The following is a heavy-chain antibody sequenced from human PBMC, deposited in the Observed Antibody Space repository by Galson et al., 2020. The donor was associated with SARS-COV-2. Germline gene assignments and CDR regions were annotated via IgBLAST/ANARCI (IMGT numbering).Heavy chain of an antibody. Sequence: SETLSLTCTVSGGSISSSSYYWGWIRQPPGKGLDWIGTIYYSGGTYYNPSLKSRVTISVDTSKNQFSLKLSSVTAADTAVYYCARLVTAAAIGGNWFDPWGQGTLVTVSS. J-gene: IGHJ5*02. CDR3: ARLVTAAAIGGNWFDP. D-gene: IGHD2-2*01. CDR2: IYYSGGT. V-gene: IGHV4-39*01. CDR1: GGSISSSSYY.